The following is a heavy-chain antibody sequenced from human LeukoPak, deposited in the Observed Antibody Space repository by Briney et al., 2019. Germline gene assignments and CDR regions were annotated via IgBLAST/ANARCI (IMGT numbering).Heavy chain of an antibody. J-gene: IGHJ6*02. CDR2: IKQDGSEK. CDR1: GFTFSSYW. V-gene: IGHV3-7*01. Sequence: GGSLRLSCAASGFTFSSYWMSWVRQAPGKGLEWVANIKQDGSEKYYVDSVKGRFTISRDNAKNSLYLQMNSLRAEDTAVYYCARDDYYGSGSYYNVYYYYGMDVWGQGTTVTVSS. CDR3: ARDDYYGSGSYYNVYYYYGMDV. D-gene: IGHD3-10*01.